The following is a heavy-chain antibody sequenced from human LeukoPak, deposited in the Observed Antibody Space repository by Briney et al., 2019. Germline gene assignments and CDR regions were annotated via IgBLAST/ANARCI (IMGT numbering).Heavy chain of an antibody. CDR3: ARDGDYGDYGLDY. Sequence: SETLSLTCTVSGGSISSGDYYWSWIRQPPGTGLEWIGYIYYSGSTYYNPSLKSRVTISVDTSKNQFSLKLSSVTAADTAVYYCARDGDYGDYGLDYWGQGTLVTVSS. CDR2: IYYSGST. D-gene: IGHD4-17*01. J-gene: IGHJ4*02. V-gene: IGHV4-30-4*08. CDR1: GGSISSGDYY.